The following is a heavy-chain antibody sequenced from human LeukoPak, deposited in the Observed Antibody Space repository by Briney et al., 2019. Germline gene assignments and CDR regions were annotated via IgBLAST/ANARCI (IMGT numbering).Heavy chain of an antibody. CDR2: ISYNGGST. Sequence: GGSLRLSCAASGFPLSSYAMSWVRQAPGKGLEYVSAISYNGGSTYYADSVKGRFTISRDNSKNTLYLQMGSLIPEDMGVYYCARRFAAQLAFVDVWGKGTTVTISS. CDR3: ARRFAAQLAFVDV. D-gene: IGHD3-3*02. J-gene: IGHJ6*04. V-gene: IGHV3-64*02. CDR1: GFPLSSYA.